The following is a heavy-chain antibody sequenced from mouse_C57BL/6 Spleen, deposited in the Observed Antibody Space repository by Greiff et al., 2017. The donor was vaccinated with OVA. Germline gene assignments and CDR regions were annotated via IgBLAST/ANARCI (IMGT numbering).Heavy chain of an antibody. CDR2: IWSGGST. D-gene: IGHD4-1*01. Sequence: QVQLKESGPGLVQPSQSLSITCTVSGFSFTSYGVHWVRQSPGKGLEWLGVIWSGGSTDYNAAFISRLSLSKDNSKSQVFFKMNSLQADDTAIDYCARTGRRYYAMDYWGQGTSVTVSS. CDR3: ARTGRRYYAMDY. CDR1: GFSFTSYG. J-gene: IGHJ4*01. V-gene: IGHV2-2*01.